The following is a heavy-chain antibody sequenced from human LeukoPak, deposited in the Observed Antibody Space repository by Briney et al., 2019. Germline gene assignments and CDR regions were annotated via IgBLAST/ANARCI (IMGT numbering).Heavy chain of an antibody. CDR1: GFIFSSYA. Sequence: PGGSLRLSCAASGFIFSSYAMSWVRQAPGKGLEWVSLITGRSPATYYTDSVKGWFTISRDNSRNTLYLQINNLRAEDTAVYYCAKARCSNSDCYMPDWWGQGALVTVSS. CDR3: AKARCSNSDCYMPDW. CDR2: ITGRSPAT. V-gene: IGHV3-23*01. D-gene: IGHD2-2*02. J-gene: IGHJ4*02.